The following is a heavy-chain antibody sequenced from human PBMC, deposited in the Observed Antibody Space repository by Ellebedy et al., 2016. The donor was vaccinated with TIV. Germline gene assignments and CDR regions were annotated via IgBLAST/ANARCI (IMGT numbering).Heavy chain of an antibody. V-gene: IGHV3-23*01. CDR3: AKDTNGANFPVDY. Sequence: GGSLRLXXAASGFTFSSYAMNWVRQAPDKGLDWVSAISGSGGSTYYADSVKGRFTISRDNSKNTLYLQMNSLRAEDTAVYYCAKDTNGANFPVDYWGQGTLVTVSS. CDR1: GFTFSSYA. CDR2: ISGSGGST. J-gene: IGHJ4*02. D-gene: IGHD1-1*01.